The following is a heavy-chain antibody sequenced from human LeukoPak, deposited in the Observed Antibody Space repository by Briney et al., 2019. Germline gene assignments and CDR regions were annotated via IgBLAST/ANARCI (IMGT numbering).Heavy chain of an antibody. V-gene: IGHV3-21*01. CDR2: ISSSSSYI. J-gene: IGHJ4*02. D-gene: IGHD1-26*01. Sequence: GGSLRLSCAASGFTFGGYSMNWVRQAPGKGLEWVSSISSSSSYIYYADSVKGRFTISRDNAKNSLYLQMNSLRAEDTAVYYCARDTDGSYGVEPHFDYWGQGTLVTVSS. CDR1: GFTFGGYS. CDR3: ARDTDGSYGVEPHFDY.